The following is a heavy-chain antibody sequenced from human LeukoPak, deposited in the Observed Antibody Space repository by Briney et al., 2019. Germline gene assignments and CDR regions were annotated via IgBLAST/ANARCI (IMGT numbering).Heavy chain of an antibody. D-gene: IGHD3-10*01. CDR3: ARALRYYYGSGSYSGLRFDP. J-gene: IGHJ5*02. V-gene: IGHV4-59*01. CDR1: GGSISSYY. CDR2: IYYSGSA. Sequence: SETLSLTCTVSGGSISSYYWSWIRQPPGKGLEWIGYIYYSGSANYNPSLKSRVTISVDTSKNQFSLKLSSVTAADTAVYYCARALRYYYGSGSYSGLRFDPWGQGTLVTVSS.